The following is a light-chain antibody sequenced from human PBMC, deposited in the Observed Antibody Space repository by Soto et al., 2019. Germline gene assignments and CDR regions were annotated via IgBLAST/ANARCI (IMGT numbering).Light chain of an antibody. CDR3: ISYAGTSTRFV. V-gene: IGLV2-14*01. Sequence: QSALTQPASVSGSPGQSIAISCTGSSSDIAIYNYVSWFQQHPGKAPKLIIYEVSNRPSGISNRFSGSTSGNTASLTISGLQAEDEADYYCISYAGTSTRFVFGTGTKVTVL. CDR2: EVS. CDR1: SSDIAIYNY. J-gene: IGLJ1*01.